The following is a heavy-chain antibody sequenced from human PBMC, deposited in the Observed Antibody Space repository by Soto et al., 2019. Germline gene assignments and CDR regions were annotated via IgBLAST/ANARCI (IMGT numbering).Heavy chain of an antibody. CDR3: TRLGPLTTVTTYASDI. V-gene: IGHV3-73*01. D-gene: IGHD4-17*01. J-gene: IGHJ3*02. Sequence: PGGSLRLSCAASGFTFSGSAMHWVRQASGKGLEWVGRIRSQVNDYATAYAASVKGRFTISRDDSENTAYLQMNSLKIEDTAVYYCTRLGPLTTVTTYASDIWGQGTMVTVSS. CDR2: IRSQVNDYAT. CDR1: GFTFSGSA.